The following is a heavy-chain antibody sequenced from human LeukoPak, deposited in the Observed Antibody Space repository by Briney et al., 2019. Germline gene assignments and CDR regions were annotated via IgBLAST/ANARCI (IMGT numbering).Heavy chain of an antibody. Sequence: SETLSLTCTVSGGSISSYYWSWIRQPPGKRLEWIGYIYYNGSTNYTRSLKSRVTISLDTSKNQFSLKLRSVTAADTAMYYCARAVVLYYDGSGYSTRFDYWGQGTLVTVSS. V-gene: IGHV4-59*01. D-gene: IGHD3-22*01. J-gene: IGHJ4*02. CDR2: IYYNGST. CDR1: GGSISSYY. CDR3: ARAVVLYYDGSGYSTRFDY.